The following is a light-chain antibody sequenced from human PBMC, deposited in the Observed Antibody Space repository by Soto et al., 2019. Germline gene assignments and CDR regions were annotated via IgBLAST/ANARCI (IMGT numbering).Light chain of an antibody. Sequence: EIVLTQSPATLSLSPGERATLSCGASQSVSSYLAWYQQKPGQAPRLLIYDASNRATGIPARFSGSGSGTDFTLTISSLEPEDFAVYYCQQRSNSRYTFGQGTKLEIK. CDR1: QSVSSY. J-gene: IGKJ2*01. V-gene: IGKV3-11*01. CDR2: DAS. CDR3: QQRSNSRYT.